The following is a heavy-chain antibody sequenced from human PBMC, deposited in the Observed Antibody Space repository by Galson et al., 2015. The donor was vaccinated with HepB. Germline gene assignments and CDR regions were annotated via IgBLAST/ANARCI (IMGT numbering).Heavy chain of an antibody. CDR2: IYYSGNT. J-gene: IGHJ2*01. Sequence: ETLSLTCTVSGDSVSSGSYYWSWIRQPPGKGLEWIGFIYYSGNTNYKPSLKSRVTISVDMPKNQFSLKLTSVTAADTAVYFCARSRVAVAGYWYFDLWGRGTLVTVSS. CDR1: GDSVSSGSYY. D-gene: IGHD6-19*01. CDR3: ARSRVAVAGYWYFDL. V-gene: IGHV4-61*01.